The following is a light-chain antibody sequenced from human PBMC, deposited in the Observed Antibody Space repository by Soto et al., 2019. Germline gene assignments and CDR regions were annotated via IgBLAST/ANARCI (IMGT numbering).Light chain of an antibody. J-gene: IGLJ1*01. CDR2: EVN. CDR1: SSDVGGYNY. CDR3: SSYAGSSNV. Sequence: SVLTQPPSASGSPGQSVAISCTGTSSDVGGYNYVSWCQQHPGKAPKLMIYEVNKRPSGVPDRFSGSKSGNTASLTVSGLQAEDEADYYCSSYAGSSNVFGTGTKVTVL. V-gene: IGLV2-8*01.